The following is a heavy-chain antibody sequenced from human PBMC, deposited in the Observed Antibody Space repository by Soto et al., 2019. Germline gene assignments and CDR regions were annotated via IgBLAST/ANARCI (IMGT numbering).Heavy chain of an antibody. CDR2: IYPGDSDT. V-gene: IGHV5-51*01. CDR3: ARRLRSSKYYFDY. D-gene: IGHD6-13*01. Sequence: GESLKISCKGSGYSFSTYWIGWVRQMPGKGLEWMGIIYPGDSDTRYSPSFQGQVTISADKSISTAYLQWSSLKASDTAMYYCARRLRSSKYYFDYWGQGTLVTVSS. J-gene: IGHJ4*02. CDR1: GYSFSTYW.